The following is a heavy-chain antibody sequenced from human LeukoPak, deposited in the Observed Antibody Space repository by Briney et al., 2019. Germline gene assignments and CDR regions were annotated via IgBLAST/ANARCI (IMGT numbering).Heavy chain of an antibody. CDR2: ISSSSSHT. CDR1: GFTFSDYY. D-gene: IGHD3-10*01. Sequence: GGSLRLSCAASGFTFSDYYMTWIRQAPGKGLEWVSYISSSSSHTNYADSAKGRFTISRDNAKNSLYLQMNSLRAEDTAVYYCARGPYGSGSYHAPLRSWGQGTLVTVSS. J-gene: IGHJ5*02. V-gene: IGHV3-11*06. CDR3: ARGPYGSGSYHAPLRS.